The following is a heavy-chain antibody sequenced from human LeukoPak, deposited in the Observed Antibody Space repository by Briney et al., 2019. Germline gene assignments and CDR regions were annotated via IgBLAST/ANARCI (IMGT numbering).Heavy chain of an antibody. V-gene: IGHV4-30-2*01. CDR3: AARFYCSSTSCNYYYYGMDV. CDR1: GVSISSVGYS. Sequence: PSETLSLTCAVSGVSISSVGYSWSWIRQPPGKGLEWIGYIYHSGSTYYNPSLKSRVTISVDRSKNQFSLKLSSVPAADTAVYYCAARFYCSSTSCNYYYYGMDVWGQGTTVTVSS. D-gene: IGHD2-2*01. CDR2: IYHSGST. J-gene: IGHJ6*02.